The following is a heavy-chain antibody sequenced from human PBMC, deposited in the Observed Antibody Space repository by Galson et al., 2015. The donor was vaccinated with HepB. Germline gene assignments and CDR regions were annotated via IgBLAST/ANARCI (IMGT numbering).Heavy chain of an antibody. CDR2: ISYDGSNK. CDR3: AKDPEDIVVVPAAILSGGAEYFQH. Sequence: SLRLSCAAXGFTFSXYGMHWVXQXXGXGLEWVAVISYDGSNKYYADSVKGRFTISRDNSKNTLYLQMNSLRAEDTAVYYCAKDPEDIVVVPAAILSGGAEYFQHWGQGTLVTVSS. V-gene: IGHV3-30*18. CDR1: GFTFSXYG. D-gene: IGHD2-2*02. J-gene: IGHJ1*01.